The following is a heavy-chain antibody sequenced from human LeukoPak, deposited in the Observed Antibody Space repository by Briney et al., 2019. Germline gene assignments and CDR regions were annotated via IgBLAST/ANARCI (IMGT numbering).Heavy chain of an antibody. J-gene: IGHJ4*02. V-gene: IGHV4-59*01. CDR3: ASGPYPAAGTDDQFDY. CDR1: GASISSYY. D-gene: IGHD6-13*01. Sequence: SETLSLTCTVSGASISSYYWSWIRQPPGKGLEWIGYIYYSGSTKHNPSLKSRVTISVDTSKSQFALKVSSVTAEDTAVYYCASGPYPAAGTDDQFDYWGQGTLVTVSS. CDR2: IYYSGST.